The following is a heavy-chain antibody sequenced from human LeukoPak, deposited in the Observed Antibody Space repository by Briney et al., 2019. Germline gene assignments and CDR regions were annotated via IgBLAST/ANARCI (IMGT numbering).Heavy chain of an antibody. CDR3: ARGPGSGSYFAWFDP. V-gene: IGHV4-34*01. D-gene: IGHD3-10*01. Sequence: ASENLSLTCAVYGVSFNGYYWSWIRQPPGKGLEGIGEINHSGSTNYNPSLKSRVTMSVDTSKTQVSLKLTSVTAADTAVYYCARGPGSGSYFAWFDPWGQGTQVTVSS. J-gene: IGHJ5*02. CDR2: INHSGST. CDR1: GVSFNGYY.